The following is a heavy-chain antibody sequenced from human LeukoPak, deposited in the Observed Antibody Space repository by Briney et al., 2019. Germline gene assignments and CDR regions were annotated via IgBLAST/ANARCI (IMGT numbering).Heavy chain of an antibody. CDR2: IYYSGST. CDR3: ARVVWDRFDY. V-gene: IGHV4-59*01. Sequence: SETLSLTCTVSGGSISSYYWSWIRQPPGKGLEWIGYIYYSGSTNYNPSLKSRVTISVDTSKNQFSLKLSSVTAADTAVYYCARVVWDRFDYWGQGTLVTVSS. J-gene: IGHJ4*02. CDR1: GGSISSYY. D-gene: IGHD3-16*01.